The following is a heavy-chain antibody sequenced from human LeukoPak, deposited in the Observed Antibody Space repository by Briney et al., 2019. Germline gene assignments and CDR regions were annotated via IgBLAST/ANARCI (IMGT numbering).Heavy chain of an antibody. CDR2: IYYSGST. CDR3: AREDCGGDCYSN. D-gene: IGHD2-21*02. CDR1: GGSISSYY. J-gene: IGHJ4*02. V-gene: IGHV4-59*01. Sequence: PSETLSLTCTVSGGSISSYYWSWIRQPPGKGLEWIGYIYYSGSTNYNPSLKGRVTISVDTSKNQFSLKLSSVTAADTAVYYCAREDCGGDCYSNWGQGTLVTVSS.